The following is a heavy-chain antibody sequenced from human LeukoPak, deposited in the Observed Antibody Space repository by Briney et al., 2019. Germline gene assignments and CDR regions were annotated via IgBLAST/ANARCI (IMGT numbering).Heavy chain of an antibody. J-gene: IGHJ6*02. Sequence: GASVKVSCKASGGTFSSYAISWVRQAPGQGFEWMGGIIPIFGTANYAQKFQGRVTITADESTSTAYMELSSLRSEDTAVYYCARGTEYYYDSSGYYPFYYYYGMDVWAKGPRSPSP. V-gene: IGHV1-69*13. CDR1: GGTFSSYA. D-gene: IGHD3-22*01. CDR3: ARGTEYYYDSSGYYPFYYYYGMDV. CDR2: IIPIFGTA.